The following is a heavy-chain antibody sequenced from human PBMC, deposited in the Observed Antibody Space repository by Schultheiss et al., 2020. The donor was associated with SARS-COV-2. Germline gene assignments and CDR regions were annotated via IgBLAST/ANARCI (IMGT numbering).Heavy chain of an antibody. V-gene: IGHV4-34*01. CDR1: GGSISSYY. D-gene: IGHD3-10*01. CDR2: INHSGST. Sequence: SETLSLTCTVSGGSISSYYWSWIRQPPGKGLEWIGEINHSGSTNYNPSLKSRVTISVDTSKNQFSLKLSSVTAADTAVYYCAREGVTLLWFGELFSRYGMDVWGQGTTVTVSS. J-gene: IGHJ6*02. CDR3: AREGVTLLWFGELFSRYGMDV.